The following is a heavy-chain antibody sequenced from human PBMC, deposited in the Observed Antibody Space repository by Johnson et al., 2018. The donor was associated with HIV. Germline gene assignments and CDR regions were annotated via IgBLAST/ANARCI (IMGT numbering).Heavy chain of an antibody. CDR1: GFTFSSYA. CDR2: IGGSGAGT. D-gene: IGHD3-22*01. J-gene: IGHJ3*02. V-gene: IGHV3-23*04. CDR3: AKHSSGYRDAFDI. Sequence: VQLVESGGGLVQPGGSLRLSCAASGFTFSSYAMSWVRQAPGKGLEWVSTIGGSGAGTFYADSVRGRFTVSIDNSKDTLYLQMNSLRAEDTALYYCAKHSSGYRDAFDIWGQGTMVTVSS.